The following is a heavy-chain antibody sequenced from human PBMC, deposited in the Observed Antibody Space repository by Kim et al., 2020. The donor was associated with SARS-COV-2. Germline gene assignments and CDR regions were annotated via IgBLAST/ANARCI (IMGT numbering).Heavy chain of an antibody. CDR1: GGSISSSSYY. D-gene: IGHD1-1*01. CDR3: ARGLERRKFLLLGY. J-gene: IGHJ4*02. Sequence: SETLSLTCTVSGGSISSSSYYWGWIRQPPGKGLEWIGSIYYSGSTYYNPSLKSRVTISVDTSKNQFSLKLSSVTAADTAVYYCARGLERRKFLLLGYWGQGTLVTVSS. V-gene: IGHV4-39*01. CDR2: IYYSGST.